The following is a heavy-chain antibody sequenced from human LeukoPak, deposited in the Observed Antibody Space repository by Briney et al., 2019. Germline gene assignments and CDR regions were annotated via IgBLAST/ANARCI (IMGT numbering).Heavy chain of an antibody. V-gene: IGHV3-72*01. CDR3: ARDGYGSA. D-gene: IGHD3-10*01. J-gene: IGHJ5*02. Sequence: GGSLRLSCAASGFTLSDHYVDWVRQAPGKGLEWVGRTKNKVDRYITEYAASVKGRFMISRDDSKNSVYLQLNSLRIEDTAVYFRARDGYGSAWGQGTLVTVSS. CDR2: TKNKVDRYIT. CDR1: GFTLSDHY.